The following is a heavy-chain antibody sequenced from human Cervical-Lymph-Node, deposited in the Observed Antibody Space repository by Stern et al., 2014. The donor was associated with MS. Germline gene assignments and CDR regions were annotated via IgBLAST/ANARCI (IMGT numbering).Heavy chain of an antibody. V-gene: IGHV5-51*01. CDR3: VRHSRSAWPAYFDN. CDR2: IYPGTSET. CDR1: GYSFPSYW. D-gene: IGHD2-2*01. Sequence: EVHLVESGAEVKKSGESLKISCKGSGYSFPSYWIGWVRQMPGKGLEWMGIIYPGTSETRYSPSFQGQVTISADKSISTAFLQWSSLKASDNAMYYCVRHSRSAWPAYFDNWGQGTLVIVSS. J-gene: IGHJ4*02.